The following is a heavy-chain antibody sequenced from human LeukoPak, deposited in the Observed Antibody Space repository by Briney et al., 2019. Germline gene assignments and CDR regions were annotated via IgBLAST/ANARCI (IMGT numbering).Heavy chain of an antibody. CDR1: GDSISSGDYY. Sequence: SETLSLTCTVSGDSISSGDYYWSWIRQPAWKGLEWIGRISSSGSTNYNPSLKSRVTISVDTSKNQFSLKLSSVTAADTAVYYCARDNHDSSGYYYYYYMDVWGKGTTVTVSS. V-gene: IGHV4-61*02. CDR3: ARDNHDSSGYYYYYYMDV. D-gene: IGHD3-22*01. J-gene: IGHJ6*03. CDR2: ISSSGST.